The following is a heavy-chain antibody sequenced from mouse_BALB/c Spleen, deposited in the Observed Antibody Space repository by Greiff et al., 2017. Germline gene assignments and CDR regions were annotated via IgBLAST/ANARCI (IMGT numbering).Heavy chain of an antibody. CDR3: TRGGSSSYYFDY. J-gene: IGHJ2*01. CDR2: IDPETGGT. CDR1: GYTFTDYE. D-gene: IGHD1-1*01. V-gene: IGHV1-15*01. Sequence: VQLQQSGAELVRPGASVTLSCKASGYTFTDYEMHWVKQTPVHGLEWIGAIDPETGGTAYNQKFKGKATLTADKSSSTAYMELRSLTSEDSAVYYCTRGGSSSYYFDYWGQGTTLTVSS.